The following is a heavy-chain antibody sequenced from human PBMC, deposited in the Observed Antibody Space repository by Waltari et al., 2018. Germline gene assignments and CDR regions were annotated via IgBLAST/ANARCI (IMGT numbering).Heavy chain of an antibody. J-gene: IGHJ4*02. Sequence: QVQLVESGGGVVQPGGSLRLSCAASGFTFSSYGMHWVRQAPGKGLEWVAFIRYDGSNKYYADSVKGRFTISRDNSKNTLYLQMNSLRAEDTAVYYCAKGYLVLRYFDWSNGQGGHFDYWGQGTLVTVSS. CDR2: IRYDGSNK. V-gene: IGHV3-30*02. D-gene: IGHD3-9*01. CDR3: AKGYLVLRYFDWSNGQGGHFDY. CDR1: GFTFSSYG.